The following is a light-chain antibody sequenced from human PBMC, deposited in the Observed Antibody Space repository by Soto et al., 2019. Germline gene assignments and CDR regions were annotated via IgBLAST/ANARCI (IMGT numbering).Light chain of an antibody. CDR3: QQSYNTPLT. J-gene: IGKJ3*01. Sequence: IQMTQSPSSLSASVGDRVTITCRASQNIGKYLNWYQHRPGKAPKLLVYAASSLQSGVPSRFNGSESGTDFSLTITXLQPEDSATYYCQQSYNTPLTFGPGT. V-gene: IGKV1-39*01. CDR2: AAS. CDR1: QNIGKY.